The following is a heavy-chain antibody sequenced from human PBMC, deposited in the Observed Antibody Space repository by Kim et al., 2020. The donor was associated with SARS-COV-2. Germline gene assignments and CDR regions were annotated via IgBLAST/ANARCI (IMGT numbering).Heavy chain of an antibody. CDR3: AKDAVNGNGLWDYYDY. CDR2: IGGGDDI. J-gene: IGHJ4*01. D-gene: IGHD2-8*01. Sequence: GGSLRLSCTASGFKFSSYAMGWVRQAPGKGLEWVSSIGGGDDIEYADSVKGRFTVSRDNSKNTLHLQMSSLGADDKAVYFCAKDAVNGNGLWDYYDYWG. V-gene: IGHV3-23*01. CDR1: GFKFSSYA.